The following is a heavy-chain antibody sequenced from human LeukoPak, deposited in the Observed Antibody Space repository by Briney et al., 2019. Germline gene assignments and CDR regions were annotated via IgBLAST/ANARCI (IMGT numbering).Heavy chain of an antibody. CDR3: AREYDYVWGSYRWFDP. V-gene: IGHV3-30-3*01. CDR1: GFTFSSYA. CDR2: ISYDGSNK. Sequence: GGSLRLSCAASGFTFSSYAMHWVHQAPGKGLEWVAVISYDGSNKYYADSVKRRFTISRDNSKNTLYLQMNSLRAGDTAVYYCAREYDYVWGSYRWFDPWGQGTLVTVSS. D-gene: IGHD3-16*02. J-gene: IGHJ5*02.